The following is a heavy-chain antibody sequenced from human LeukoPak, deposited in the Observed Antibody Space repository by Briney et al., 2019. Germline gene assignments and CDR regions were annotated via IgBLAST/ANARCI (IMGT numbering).Heavy chain of an antibody. CDR3: ARGVEPLAANTLAY. Sequence: GGSLRLSCAASGFTVITNDMTWVRQAPGQGLEWVSVLYSDGNTKYADSVPGRFTISRDNSKNTLYLEMNSLSPDDTAVYYCARGVEPLAANTLAYWGQGTLVTVSS. J-gene: IGHJ4*02. V-gene: IGHV3-53*01. D-gene: IGHD1-14*01. CDR2: LYSDGNT. CDR1: GFTVITND.